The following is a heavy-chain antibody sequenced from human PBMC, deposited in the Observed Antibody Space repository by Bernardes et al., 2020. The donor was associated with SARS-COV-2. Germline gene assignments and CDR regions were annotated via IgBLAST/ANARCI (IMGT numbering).Heavy chain of an antibody. D-gene: IGHD5-12*01. V-gene: IGHV1-18*04. CDR2: ISAYNGNT. Sequence: ASMKVSCKASGYTFTSYGISWVRQAPGQGLEWMGWISAYNGNTNYAQKLQGRVTMTTDTSTSTAYMELRSLRSDDTAVYYCAREGTYVATGGGFDYWGQGTLVTVSS. CDR1: GYTFTSYG. CDR3: AREGTYVATGGGFDY. J-gene: IGHJ4*02.